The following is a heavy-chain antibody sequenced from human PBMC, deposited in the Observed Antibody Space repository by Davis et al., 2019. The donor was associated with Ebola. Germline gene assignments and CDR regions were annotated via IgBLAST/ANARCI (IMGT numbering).Heavy chain of an antibody. CDR1: GFTFSSYA. CDR3: AKDTPWEPIDL. D-gene: IGHD1-26*01. CDR2: ISDSGAGT. J-gene: IGHJ5*02. Sequence: GESLKISCAISGFTFSSYAMTWVRQAPGKGLEWVSAISDSGAGTYYADSVKGRFTISRDNSEKTVYLQMNNLRAEDTAIYYCAKDTPWEPIDLWGQGTLVTVSS. V-gene: IGHV3-23*01.